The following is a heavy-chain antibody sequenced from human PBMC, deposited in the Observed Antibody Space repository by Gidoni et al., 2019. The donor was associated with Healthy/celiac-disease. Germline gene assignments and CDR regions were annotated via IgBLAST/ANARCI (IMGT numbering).Heavy chain of an antibody. V-gene: IGHV4-34*01. J-gene: IGHJ3*02. CDR2: INHSGST. Sequence: QVQLQQWGAGLLKPSETLSLTCAVYGGSFSGYYWSWIRQPPGKGLEWIGEINHSGSTNYNPSLKSRVTISVDTSKNQFSLKLSSVTAADTAVYYCARGAQLRYFDWLLSDGAFDIWGQGTMVTVSS. CDR1: GGSFSGYY. CDR3: ARGAQLRYFDWLLSDGAFDI. D-gene: IGHD3-9*01.